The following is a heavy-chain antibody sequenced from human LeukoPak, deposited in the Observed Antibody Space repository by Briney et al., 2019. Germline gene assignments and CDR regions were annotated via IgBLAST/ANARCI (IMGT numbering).Heavy chain of an antibody. CDR3: ARDTPGDRAGSDQ. CDR2: IRHDGGEA. CDR1: GFSFSTYW. J-gene: IGHJ4*02. V-gene: IGHV3-7*04. Sequence: PGGSLRLSCAASGFSFSTYWMSWVRQAPGKGPQWVANIRHDGGEAQYVDSLRGRFIISRDNAKSSLYLQMNSLRPEDTALYYCARDTPGDRAGSDQWGQGTLVTVAS. D-gene: IGHD3-10*01.